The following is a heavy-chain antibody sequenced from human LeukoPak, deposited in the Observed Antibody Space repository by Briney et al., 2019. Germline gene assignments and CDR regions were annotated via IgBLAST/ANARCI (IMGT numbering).Heavy chain of an antibody. D-gene: IGHD2-15*01. CDR3: ARDGVLYCSGGSCYPHFDY. CDR1: GGSFCGYY. Sequence: SETLSLTCAVYGGSFCGYYWSWIRQPPGKGLEWIGEINHSGSTNYNPSLKSRVTVSVDTSKNQFSLKLSSVTAADTAVYYCARDGVLYCSGGSCYPHFDYWGQGTLVTVSS. CDR2: INHSGST. J-gene: IGHJ4*02. V-gene: IGHV4-34*01.